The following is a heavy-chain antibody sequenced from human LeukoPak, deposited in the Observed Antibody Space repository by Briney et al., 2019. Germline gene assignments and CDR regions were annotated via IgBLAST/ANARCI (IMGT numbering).Heavy chain of an antibody. CDR2: IYCSGST. V-gene: IGHV4-30-4*08. J-gene: IGHJ6*03. CDR1: GGSISSGDYY. Sequence: PSETLSLTCTVSGGSISSGDYYWSWIRQPPGKGLEWIGYIYCSGSTYYNPSLKSRVTISVDTSKNRFSLKLSSVTAADTAVYYCARGVVGYYMDVWGKGTTATVSS. CDR3: ARGVVGYYMDV.